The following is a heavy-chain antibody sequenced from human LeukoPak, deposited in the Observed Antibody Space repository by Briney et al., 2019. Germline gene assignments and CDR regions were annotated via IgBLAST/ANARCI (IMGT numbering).Heavy chain of an antibody. CDR1: RGSVNSKTYY. CDR2: IFHNGST. D-gene: IGHD2-8*01. CDR3: ASHPAPMYDI. V-gene: IGHV4-39*01. J-gene: IGHJ4*02. Sequence: SETLSLTCTVARGSVNSKTYYRGWIRQPPGKRLEWIGSIFHNGSTNYNPSLKSRLSISVDTSKNQFSLRLSSATAADTAVYFCASHPAPMYDIWGLGTLVTVSS.